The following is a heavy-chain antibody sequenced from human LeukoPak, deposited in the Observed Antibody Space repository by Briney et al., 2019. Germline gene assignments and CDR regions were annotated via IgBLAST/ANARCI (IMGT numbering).Heavy chain of an antibody. J-gene: IGHJ4*02. CDR3: AKGDCSSTSCSTYLDF. D-gene: IGHD2-2*02. V-gene: IGHV3-23*01. CDR1: GFTFSTYA. Sequence: GGSLRLSCAASGFTFSTYAMSWVRQSPARGLEWVSSISGGGDSTYYADSVKGRFTISRDSSKNTLFLQMSRPRAEDTAIYYCAKGDCSSTSCSTYLDFWGQGTLVTVSS. CDR2: ISGGGDST.